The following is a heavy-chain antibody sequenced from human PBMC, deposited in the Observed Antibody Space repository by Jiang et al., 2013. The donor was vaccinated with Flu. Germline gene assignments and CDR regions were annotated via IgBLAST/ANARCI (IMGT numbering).Heavy chain of an antibody. CDR2: IYPGDSDT. D-gene: IGHD3-22*01. V-gene: IGHV5-51*01. Sequence: KKPGESLKISCKGSGYSFTSYWIGWVRQMPGKGLEWMGIIYPGDSDTRYSPSFQGQVTISADKSISTAYLQWSSLKASDTAMYYCARPSPLDYYDSSGYYPFYFDYWGQGTLVTVSS. CDR1: GYSFTSYW. CDR3: ARPSPLDYYDSSGYYPFYFDY. J-gene: IGHJ4*02.